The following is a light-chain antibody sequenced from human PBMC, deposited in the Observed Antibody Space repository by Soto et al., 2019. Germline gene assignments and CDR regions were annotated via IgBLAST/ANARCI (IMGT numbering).Light chain of an antibody. CDR2: SNT. CDR3: QPNDNCVRSHR. Sequence: QSVLRLPLAGCGAPEQKSNISCGGGSSALGAGYDVHWYQQLPGKAPRLLIYSNTNRPSGVPDRFSGSRSGTSASLAITGLQAEDEADYYCQPNDNCVRSHRFGNWTKATVL. CDR1: SSALGAGYD. J-gene: IGLJ1*01. V-gene: IGLV1-40*01.